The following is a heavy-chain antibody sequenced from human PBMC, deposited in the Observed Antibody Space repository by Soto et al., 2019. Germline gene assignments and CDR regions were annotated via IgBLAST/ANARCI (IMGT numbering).Heavy chain of an antibody. Sequence: LRLSCAASGFTFSSYGMHWVRQAPGKGLEWVAVISYDGSNKYYADSVKGRFTISRDNSKNTLYLQMNSLRAEDTAVYYCAKDLMVATSYYGMDVWGQGTTVTVSS. D-gene: IGHD5-12*01. CDR3: AKDLMVATSYYGMDV. CDR1: GFTFSSYG. J-gene: IGHJ6*02. CDR2: ISYDGSNK. V-gene: IGHV3-30*18.